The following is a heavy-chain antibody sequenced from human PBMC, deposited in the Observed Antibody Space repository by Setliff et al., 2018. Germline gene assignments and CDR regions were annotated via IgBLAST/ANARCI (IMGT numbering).Heavy chain of an antibody. CDR3: ARRTTVVNDFDY. D-gene: IGHD4-17*01. CDR1: GYSFNTYW. V-gene: IGHV5-51*01. Sequence: GESLKISCKGSGYSFNTYWIRWVRQMPEKGLECMGIIYPGDSDTRYSPSFQGQVTISADKSISTAYLQWSRLKASDTAMYYCARRTTVVNDFDYWGRGTLVTVSS. J-gene: IGHJ4*02. CDR2: IYPGDSDT.